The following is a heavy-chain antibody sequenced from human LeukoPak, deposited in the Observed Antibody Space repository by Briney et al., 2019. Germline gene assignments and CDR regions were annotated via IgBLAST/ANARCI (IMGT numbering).Heavy chain of an antibody. CDR2: INPSGGST. V-gene: IGHV1-46*01. J-gene: IGHJ6*03. Sequence: ASVKVSCKASGYTFTSYYMHWVRQAPGQGLEWMGIINPSGGSTSYAQKFQGRVTITEDTSTDTAYMELSSLRSEDTAVYYCARDRLGLWGYYYMDVWGKGTTVTISS. CDR3: ARDRLGLWGYYYMDV. CDR1: GYTFTSYY. D-gene: IGHD5-18*01.